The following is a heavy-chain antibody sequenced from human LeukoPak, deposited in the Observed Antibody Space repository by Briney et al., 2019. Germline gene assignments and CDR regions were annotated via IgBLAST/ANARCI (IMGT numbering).Heavy chain of an antibody. CDR3: ARGGSTGTNLNWVDP. CDR2: IYYSGSA. J-gene: IGHJ5*02. V-gene: IGHV4-59*01. CDR1: GGSISSYY. D-gene: IGHD1-1*01. Sequence: PSETLSLTCTVSGGSISSYYWSWIRQPPGKGLEWIGYIYYSGSANYNPSLKSRVTISVDTSKNQFSLKLSSVTAADTAVYYCARGGSTGTNLNWVDPWGQGTLVTVSS.